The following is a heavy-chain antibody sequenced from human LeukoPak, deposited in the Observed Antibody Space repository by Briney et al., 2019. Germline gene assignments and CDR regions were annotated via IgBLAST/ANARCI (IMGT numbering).Heavy chain of an antibody. CDR3: ARGVVVAPQTFDY. V-gene: IGHV4-59*01. CDR1: GGSISGFY. D-gene: IGHD2-21*01. Sequence: SETLSLTCTVSGGSISGFYWSWIRQPPGKGLEWIGYIYYSGSTNYSPSLKSRVTISVDTSKNQFSLRLSSVTAADTAVYYCARGVVVAPQTFDYWGQGTLVTVSS. CDR2: IYYSGST. J-gene: IGHJ4*02.